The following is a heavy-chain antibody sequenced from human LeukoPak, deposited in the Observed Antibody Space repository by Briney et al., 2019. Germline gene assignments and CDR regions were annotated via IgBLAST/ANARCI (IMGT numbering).Heavy chain of an antibody. CDR1: GFTFSSYA. CDR2: ISGSGGST. J-gene: IGHJ4*02. CDR3: AKKGILGYCSSTSCSTLFDY. Sequence: GGSLRLSCAASGFTFSSYAMSWVRQAPGKGLEWVSAISGSGGSTYYADSVKGRFTISRDNSKNTLYLQMNSLRAEDTAVYYCAKKGILGYCSSTSCSTLFDYWGQGTLVTVSS. V-gene: IGHV3-23*01. D-gene: IGHD2-2*01.